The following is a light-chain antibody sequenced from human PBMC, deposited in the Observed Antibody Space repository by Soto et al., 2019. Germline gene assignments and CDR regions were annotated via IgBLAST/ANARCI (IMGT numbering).Light chain of an antibody. CDR1: QSISSY. J-gene: IGKJ5*01. CDR3: QQGYSTPLT. Sequence: DIQMTQSPSSLSASVGDRVTITCRASQSISSYVNWYQQKPGKAPKRLIYAASSLQSGVPSRFSGSGSGTDFTLTISSLQPEDFATYYCQQGYSTPLTFGQGTRLEI. CDR2: AAS. V-gene: IGKV1-39*01.